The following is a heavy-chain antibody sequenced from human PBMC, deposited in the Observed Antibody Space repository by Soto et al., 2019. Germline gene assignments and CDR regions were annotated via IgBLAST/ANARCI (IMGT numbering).Heavy chain of an antibody. J-gene: IGHJ4*02. V-gene: IGHV1-46*03. CDR3: ARGLTTGDF. D-gene: IGHD4-17*01. CDR1: GYTFSSYY. CDR2: INPTGGST. Sequence: QVQLVQSGAEVKKPGASVKVSCKASGYTFSSYYIHWVRQAPGQGLEWMGIINPTGGSTNYAQKLRDRVTVTMDTSTSTVYMELSSLRSEDTAVYYCARGLTTGDFWGQGTLVNVSS.